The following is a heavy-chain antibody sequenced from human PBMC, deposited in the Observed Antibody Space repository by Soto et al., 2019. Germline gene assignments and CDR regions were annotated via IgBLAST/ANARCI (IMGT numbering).Heavy chain of an antibody. V-gene: IGHV4-59*01. CDR2: IYYTGST. D-gene: IGHD3-10*01. Sequence: SETLSLTCTVSGGSLSSYWWSWIRQPLGKGLEWIGYIYYTGSTNYNPSLKSRVTISLDASKNQFSLKLSSVTAADTAVYYCARGPGASGTYHYFFDYWGPGNLVTVS. CDR3: ARGPGASGTYHYFFDY. CDR1: GGSLSSYW. J-gene: IGHJ4*02.